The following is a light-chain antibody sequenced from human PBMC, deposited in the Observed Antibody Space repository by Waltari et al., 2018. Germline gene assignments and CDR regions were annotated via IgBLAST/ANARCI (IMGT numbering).Light chain of an antibody. CDR3: AAWDKSLSGPV. V-gene: IGLV1-44*01. Sequence: QSALTQPPSVSGTPGQRVTISCSTSSSDIGSATVNWYQQLPGTAPKLLLFGNDQRPSGLPGRFSRSPSATPASLAIRCLQSEEEADYYCAAWDKSLSGPVFGGGTKLTDL. CDR2: GND. J-gene: IGLJ3*02. CDR1: SSDIGSAT.